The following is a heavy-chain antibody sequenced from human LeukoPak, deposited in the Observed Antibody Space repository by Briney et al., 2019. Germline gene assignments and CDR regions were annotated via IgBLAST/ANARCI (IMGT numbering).Heavy chain of an antibody. Sequence: GGSLRLSCAASGFTFSSYSMNRVRQAPGKGLEWVSYISSSSSTIYYADSVKGRFTISRDNAKNSLYLQVNSLRAEDTAVYYCARDLASMIVNYWGQGTLVTVSS. V-gene: IGHV3-48*04. J-gene: IGHJ4*02. CDR2: ISSSSSTI. CDR1: GFTFSSYS. CDR3: ARDLASMIVNY. D-gene: IGHD3-22*01.